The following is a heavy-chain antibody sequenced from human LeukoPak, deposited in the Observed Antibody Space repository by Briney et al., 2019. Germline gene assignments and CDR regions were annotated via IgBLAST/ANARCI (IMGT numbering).Heavy chain of an antibody. J-gene: IGHJ4*02. D-gene: IGHD6-19*01. V-gene: IGHV1-8*02. Sequence: GASVKVSGKASGYTFTSYDINWVRQATGQGLEWMGWMNPNSGNTGYAQKFQGRVTMTRNTSISTAYMELSSLRSEDTAVYYCARGRDLIYSRGSRDFDYWGQGTLVTVSS. CDR1: GYTFTSYD. CDR2: MNPNSGNT. CDR3: ARGRDLIYSRGSRDFDY.